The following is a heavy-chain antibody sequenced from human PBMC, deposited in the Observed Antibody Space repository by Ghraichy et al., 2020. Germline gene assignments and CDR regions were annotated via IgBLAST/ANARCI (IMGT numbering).Heavy chain of an antibody. D-gene: IGHD1-14*01. CDR3: ARSEPGHSAGYYYYMDV. CDR2: IYHSGST. J-gene: IGHJ6*03. CDR1: GGSISSGGYS. Sequence: SQTLSLTCAVSGGSISSGGYSWSWIRQPPGKGLEWIGYIYHSGSTYYNPSLKSRVTISVDRSKNQFSLKLSSVTAADTAVYYCARSEPGHSAGYYYYMDVWGKGTTVTVSS. V-gene: IGHV4-30-2*01.